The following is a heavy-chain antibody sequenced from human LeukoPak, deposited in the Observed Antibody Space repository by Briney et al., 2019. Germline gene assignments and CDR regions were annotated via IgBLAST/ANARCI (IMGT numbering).Heavy chain of an antibody. CDR2: ISYDGSNK. D-gene: IGHD4-23*01. J-gene: IGHJ4*02. Sequence: PGGPLRLSCAASGFTFSSYGMHWVRQAPGKGLEWVAVISYDGSNKYYADSVKGRFTISRDNSKNTLYLQMNSLRAEDTAVYYCAKDRYGGNSYFDYWGQGTLVTVSS. V-gene: IGHV3-30*18. CDR1: GFTFSSYG. CDR3: AKDRYGGNSYFDY.